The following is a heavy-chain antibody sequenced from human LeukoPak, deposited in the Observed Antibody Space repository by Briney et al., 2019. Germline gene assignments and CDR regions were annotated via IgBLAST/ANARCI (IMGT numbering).Heavy chain of an antibody. Sequence: GGSLRLSCAASGFSFSTYSMNWARQAPGKGLEWLSYISSTSTTIYYADSVKGRFTISRDNAKNSLYLQMNSLRDEDTAVYYCAGAGDYWGQGTLVTVSS. V-gene: IGHV3-48*02. CDR2: ISSTSTTI. CDR1: GFSFSTYS. J-gene: IGHJ4*02. CDR3: AGAGDY.